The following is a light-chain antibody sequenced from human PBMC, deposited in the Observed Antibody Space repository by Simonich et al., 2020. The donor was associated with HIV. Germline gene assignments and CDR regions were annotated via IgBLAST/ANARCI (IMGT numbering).Light chain of an antibody. CDR2: KAS. Sequence: DIQMTQSPSTLSASVGDRVTITCRASQTISTRLALYQQKPGKAPTLLIYKASNLESGDPSRFSGSGSGTEFTLTISSLQPDDFATYYCQQYNNYRTFGQGTKVEIK. J-gene: IGKJ1*01. CDR1: QTISTR. CDR3: QQYNNYRT. V-gene: IGKV1-5*03.